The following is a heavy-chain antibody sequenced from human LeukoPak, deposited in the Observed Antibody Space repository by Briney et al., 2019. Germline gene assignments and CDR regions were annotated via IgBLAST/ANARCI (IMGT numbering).Heavy chain of an antibody. Sequence: GGSLRLSCAASGFTFSSYGMSWVRQAPGKGLEWVSSSGTRSGTKYYADSVKGRFTISRDSAMNSVSLQINSLRAEDTAVYYSVVQITYGELSYSDFWGRGILVTVSS. D-gene: IGHD3-16*02. CDR3: VVQITYGELSYSDF. J-gene: IGHJ4*02. CDR2: SGTRSGTK. V-gene: IGHV3-21*01. CDR1: GFTFSSYG.